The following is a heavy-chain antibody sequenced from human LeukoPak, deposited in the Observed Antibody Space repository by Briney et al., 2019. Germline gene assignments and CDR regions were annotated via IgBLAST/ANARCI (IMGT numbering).Heavy chain of an antibody. J-gene: IGHJ4*02. V-gene: IGHV3-48*01. CDR1: GFAFGTYA. CDR2: ITSDSNTI. CDR3: ARDRMGGSFDY. Sequence: GGSLRLSCAASGFAFGTYAMNWVRQAPGKGLEWVSFITSDSNTIYYADSMKGRFTISRDNAENSLYLQMNSLSAEDTAVYYCARDRMGGSFDYWGQGTLVTVSS. D-gene: IGHD2-15*01.